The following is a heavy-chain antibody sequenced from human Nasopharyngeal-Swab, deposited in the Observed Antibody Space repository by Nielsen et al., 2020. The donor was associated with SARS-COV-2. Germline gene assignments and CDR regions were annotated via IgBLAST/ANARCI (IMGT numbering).Heavy chain of an antibody. Sequence: WVRQAPGQGLEWMGGIIPIFGTANYAQKFQGRVTITADKSTSTAYMELSSLRSEDTAVYYCARDRATNYSDYWGQGTLVTVSS. CDR3: ARDRATNYSDY. V-gene: IGHV1-69*06. J-gene: IGHJ4*02. CDR2: IIPIFGTA.